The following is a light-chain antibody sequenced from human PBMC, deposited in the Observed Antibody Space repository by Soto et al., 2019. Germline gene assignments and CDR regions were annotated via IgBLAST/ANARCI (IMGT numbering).Light chain of an antibody. J-gene: IGLJ1*01. Sequence: QSVLTQPPSVSAAPGQEVTISCSGSSSNIGNNYVSWYQQLPGTAPKLLIYENNKRPSGIPDRFSGSKSGTSATLGITGLQTGDEADYYCGTWDSSLSAGVFGTGTKVTVL. CDR1: SSNIGNNY. CDR3: GTWDSSLSAGV. V-gene: IGLV1-51*02. CDR2: ENN.